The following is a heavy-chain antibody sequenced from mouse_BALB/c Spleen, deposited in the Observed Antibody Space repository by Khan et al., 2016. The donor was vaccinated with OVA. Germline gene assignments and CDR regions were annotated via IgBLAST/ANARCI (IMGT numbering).Heavy chain of an antibody. CDR2: INPNNGGT. Sequence: EVQLQQSGPELVKPGASVKIPCKASGYTFTDYNIDWVKQSHGKSLEWIGDINPNNGGTIYNQTLKGKATLTVDKSSSTAYMELRGLTAEDTAVYYYARLGYGSFTYWGQGTLVTVSA. D-gene: IGHD1-1*01. CDR1: GYTFTDYN. J-gene: IGHJ3*01. V-gene: IGHV1-18*01. CDR3: ARLGYGSFTY.